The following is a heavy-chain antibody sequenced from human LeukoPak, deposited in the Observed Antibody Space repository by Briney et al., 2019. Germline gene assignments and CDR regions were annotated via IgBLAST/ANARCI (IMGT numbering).Heavy chain of an antibody. D-gene: IGHD5-18*01. V-gene: IGHV4-34*01. CDR3: ARGRNIYSYGPNDAFDI. CDR2: INHSGST. CDR1: GGSFSGYY. J-gene: IGHJ3*02. Sequence: SETLSLTCAVYGGSFSGYYWSWIRQPPGKGLEWIGEINHSGSTNYNPSLKSRVTISVDTSKNQFSLKLSSVTAADTAVYYCARGRNIYSYGPNDAFDIWGQGTMVIVSS.